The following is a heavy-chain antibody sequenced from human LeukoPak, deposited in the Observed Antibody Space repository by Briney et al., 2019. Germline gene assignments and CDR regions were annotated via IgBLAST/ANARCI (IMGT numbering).Heavy chain of an antibody. J-gene: IGHJ4*02. CDR1: GFTFSSYS. CDR2: ISSNSSTI. CDR3: ARDNVVVIATFDY. V-gene: IGHV3-48*01. Sequence: QSGGSLRLSCAASGFTFSSYSMNWVRQAPGKGLEWVSYISSNSSTIYYADSVKGRFTISRDNAKNSLYLQMNSLRAEDTAVYYCARDNVVVIATFDYWGQGTLVTVSS. D-gene: IGHD2-21*01.